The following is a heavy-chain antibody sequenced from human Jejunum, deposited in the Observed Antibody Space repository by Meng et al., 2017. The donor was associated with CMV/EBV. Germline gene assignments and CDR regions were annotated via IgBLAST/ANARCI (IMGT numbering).Heavy chain of an antibody. Sequence: QVQLQESGPGLVKPSETLSLTCTVSGGSITDYYWSWIRQPAGKRVEWIGRFYYTGSTNYNPSLENRVTMTLDTSKNRFSLNLSSVTAADTAVYYCARAAVDTGDFDLWGLGILVTVSS. CDR1: GGSITDYY. D-gene: IGHD6-25*01. V-gene: IGHV4-4*07. J-gene: IGHJ4*02. CDR3: ARAAVDTGDFDL. CDR2: FYYTGST.